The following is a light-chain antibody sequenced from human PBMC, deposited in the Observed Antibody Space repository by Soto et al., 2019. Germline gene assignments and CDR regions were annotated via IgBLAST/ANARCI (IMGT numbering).Light chain of an antibody. CDR2: GAS. J-gene: IGKJ4*01. CDR1: QSVTSSN. V-gene: IGKV3-20*01. Sequence: EIVLTQSPGTLSLSPGERATLSCRASQSVTSSNLAWYQQKPGQTPRLLTYGASSRATGIPDRFSGSGSGTDFTLTISRLEPEDFAVYHCQQYGDSPLTFGGGTKVDIK. CDR3: QQYGDSPLT.